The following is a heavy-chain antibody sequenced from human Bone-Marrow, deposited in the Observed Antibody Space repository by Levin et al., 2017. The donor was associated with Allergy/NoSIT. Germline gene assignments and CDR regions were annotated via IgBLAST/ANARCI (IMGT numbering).Heavy chain of an antibody. V-gene: IGHV1-2*02. D-gene: IGHD2-2*01. J-gene: IGHJ4*02. CDR1: GYTFTGYY. CDR3: ARSYCSSTSCYLGGWGFDY. Sequence: ASVKVSCKASGYTFTGYYMHWVRQAPGQGLEWMGWINPNSGGTNYAQKFQGRVTMTRDTSISTAYMELSRLRSDDTAVYYCARSYCSSTSCYLGGWGFDYWGQGTLVTVSS. CDR2: INPNSGGT.